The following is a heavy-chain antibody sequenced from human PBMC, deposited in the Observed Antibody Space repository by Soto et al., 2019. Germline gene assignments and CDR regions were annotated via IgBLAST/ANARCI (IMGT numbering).Heavy chain of an antibody. Sequence: GGSLRLSCAASGLTFTNYAMSWVRQAPGKGLEWVSGISMTGGTRYYADAVKGRFTISRDNSNNILYLQMDSLRAEDTAIYSCATAISTYSFYFMDVWGKGTTVTVSS. CDR1: GLTFTNYA. CDR2: ISMTGGTR. V-gene: IGHV3-23*01. D-gene: IGHD1-20*01. J-gene: IGHJ6*03. CDR3: ATAISTYSFYFMDV.